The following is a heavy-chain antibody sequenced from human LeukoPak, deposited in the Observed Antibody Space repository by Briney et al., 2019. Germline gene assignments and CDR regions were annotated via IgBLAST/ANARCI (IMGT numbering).Heavy chain of an antibody. CDR2: INSDGSST. D-gene: IGHD3-10*01. J-gene: IGHJ4*02. V-gene: IGHV3-74*01. Sequence: GGSLRLSGAASGFTFSRHWMHWVRQAPGKGLVWVSRINSDGSSTSYAESVKGRFTISRDNANNILFLQMNSLRAEDTAVYYCARGPDASGIYRPGDYWGQGTLVTVSS. CDR1: GFTFSRHW. CDR3: ARGPDASGIYRPGDY.